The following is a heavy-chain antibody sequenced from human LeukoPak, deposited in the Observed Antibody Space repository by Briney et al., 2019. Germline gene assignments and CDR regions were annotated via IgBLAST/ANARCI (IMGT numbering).Heavy chain of an antibody. D-gene: IGHD3-22*01. CDR2: INHSGST. V-gene: IGHV4-34*01. J-gene: IGHJ4*02. CDR3: ARVLNSSGYYSHFDY. CDR1: GGSFSGYY. Sequence: PSETLSLTCAVYGGSFSGYYWSWIRRPPGKGLEWIGEINHSGSTNYNPSLKSRVTISVDTSKNQFSLKLSSVTAADTAVYYCARVLNSSGYYSHFDYWGRGTLVTVSS.